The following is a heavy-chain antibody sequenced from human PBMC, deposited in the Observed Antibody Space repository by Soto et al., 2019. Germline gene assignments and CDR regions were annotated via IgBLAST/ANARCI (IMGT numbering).Heavy chain of an antibody. CDR2: IKEDGSEK. V-gene: IGHV3-7*04. D-gene: IGHD3-16*01. CDR3: ARYTGGDKDDY. Sequence: EVQLVESGGGLVQPGGSLRLSCAASGFTFSSYWMSWVRQAPGKGLEWVANIKEDGSEKYYVDSVKGRFTISRDNAKNSLYLQMNRLRAEDTAVYYCARYTGGDKDDYLGQGALVTVSS. J-gene: IGHJ4*02. CDR1: GFTFSSYW.